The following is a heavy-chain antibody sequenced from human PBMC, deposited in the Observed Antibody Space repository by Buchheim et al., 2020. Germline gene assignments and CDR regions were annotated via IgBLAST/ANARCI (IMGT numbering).Heavy chain of an antibody. CDR3: ARRVDTAMVPNYYYYGMDV. CDR1: GGSISSSSYY. CDR2: IYYSGST. D-gene: IGHD5-18*01. V-gene: IGHV4-39*01. J-gene: IGHJ6*02. Sequence: QVQLQESGPGLVKPSETLSLTCTVSGGSISSSSYYWGWIRQPPGKGLEWIGSIYYSGSTYYNPSLKSRVTISVDTSKNQFSLKLSSVTAADTAVYYCARRVDTAMVPNYYYYGMDVWGQGTT.